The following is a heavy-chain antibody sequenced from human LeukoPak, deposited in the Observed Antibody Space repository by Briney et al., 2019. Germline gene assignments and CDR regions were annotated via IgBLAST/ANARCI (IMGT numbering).Heavy chain of an antibody. V-gene: IGHV4-34*01. Sequence: SETLSLTCGVYGGSFSGYYWTWIRQAPGKGLEWIGEVNDSGATNYNPSLKSRVTISVDTSKNQFSLKLSSLTAADTAVYYCARGGGVQSDYFDYWGQGTLVTVSS. CDR3: ARGGGVQSDYFDY. CDR1: GGSFSGYY. CDR2: VNDSGAT. J-gene: IGHJ4*02. D-gene: IGHD3-16*01.